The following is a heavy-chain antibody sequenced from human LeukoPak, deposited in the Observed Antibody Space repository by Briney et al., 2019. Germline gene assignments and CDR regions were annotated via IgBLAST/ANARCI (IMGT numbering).Heavy chain of an antibody. V-gene: IGHV4-34*01. J-gene: IGHJ6*03. D-gene: IGHD6-13*01. CDR1: GGSFSGYY. Sequence: SETLSLTCDVYGGSFSGYYWSWIRQPPWKGLEWIGEINHSGSTNYNPSLKSRVTISVDTSKNQFSLKLSSVTAADTAVYYCARGGGYSSSWYTIDYYYYMDVWGKGTTVTVSS. CDR3: ARGGGYSSSWYTIDYYYYMDV. CDR2: INHSGST.